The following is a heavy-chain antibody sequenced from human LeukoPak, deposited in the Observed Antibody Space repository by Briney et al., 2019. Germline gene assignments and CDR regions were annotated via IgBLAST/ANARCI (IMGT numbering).Heavy chain of an antibody. CDR1: GFPLSSHA. V-gene: IGHV3-23*01. Sequence: GGSLRLSCAASGFPLSSHAMSWVRQAPGKGLEWVSATSSSDAGTYYADSVRGRFTISRDNSKNTLYLQMNSLRAEDTAVYYCAKDIAAAGVGLGYWGQGTLVTVSS. J-gene: IGHJ4*02. CDR2: TSSSDAGT. D-gene: IGHD6-13*01. CDR3: AKDIAAAGVGLGY.